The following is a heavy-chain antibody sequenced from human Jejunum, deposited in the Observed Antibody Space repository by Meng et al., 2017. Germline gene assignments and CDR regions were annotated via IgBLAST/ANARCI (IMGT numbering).Heavy chain of an antibody. D-gene: IGHD2-2*01. V-gene: IGHV4-4*02. CDR2: IYHGGNT. CDR1: GGYINKENW. Sequence: QVQLQESGPGLVKPSGTLSLTCAVSGGYINKENWWNWVRQSPERGLEWIGEIYHGGNTNYNPSLKRRVTMSVDESTNQMSLKLTSVTAADTAVYYCVRGEFAMLARFDFWGQGILVTVSS. CDR3: VRGEFAMLARFDF. J-gene: IGHJ4*02.